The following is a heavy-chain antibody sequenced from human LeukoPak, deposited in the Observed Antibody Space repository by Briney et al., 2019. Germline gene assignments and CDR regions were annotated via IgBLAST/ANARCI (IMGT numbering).Heavy chain of an antibody. J-gene: IGHJ6*03. D-gene: IGHD5-12*01. Sequence: SVKVSCKASGGTFSSYAISWVRQAPGQGLEWMGGIIPIFGTANYAQKSQGRVTITTDESTSTAYMELSSLRSEDTAVYYCARVATTYYYYYYMDVWGKGTTVTVSS. CDR1: GGTFSSYA. CDR3: ARVATTYYYYYYMDV. V-gene: IGHV1-69*05. CDR2: IIPIFGTA.